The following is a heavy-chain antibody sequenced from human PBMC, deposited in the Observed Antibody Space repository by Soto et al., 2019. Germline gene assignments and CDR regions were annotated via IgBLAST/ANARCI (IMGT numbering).Heavy chain of an antibody. CDR2: ISAFNGDT. CDR3: AAGATGDY. J-gene: IGHJ4*02. CDR1: GYTFTSYG. D-gene: IGHD1-26*01. V-gene: IGHV1-18*01. Sequence: QVQLVQSGAEVKKPGASVKVSCKASGYTFTSYGISWVRQAPGQGLEWMGWISAFNGDTNYAQRLQDRVTMTTDKSKSTAYMELRSLRSDDTAVFYCAAGATGDYWGQGTLVTVSS.